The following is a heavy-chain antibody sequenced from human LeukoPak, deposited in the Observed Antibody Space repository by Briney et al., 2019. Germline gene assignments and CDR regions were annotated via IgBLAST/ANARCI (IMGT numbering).Heavy chain of an antibody. CDR1: GYTFTGYY. J-gene: IGHJ5*02. CDR3: ARLYDSRFDP. D-gene: IGHD2-2*02. CDR2: INPNSGGT. Sequence: GASVKVSCKASGYTFTGYYMHWVRRAPGQGPEWMGWINPNSGGTSYAQKFQGRVTMTRDTSISTAYMELSRLRSDDTAVYYCARLYDSRFDPWGQGTLVTVSS. V-gene: IGHV1-2*02.